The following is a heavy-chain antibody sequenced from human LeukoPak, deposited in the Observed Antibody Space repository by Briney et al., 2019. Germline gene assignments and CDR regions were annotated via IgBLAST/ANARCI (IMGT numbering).Heavy chain of an antibody. CDR2: ICNSGGT. CDR3: AKTGRPNNSGWYRWFDP. Sequence: SDTLSLTCTVSGDSISTYYWSWIRQPPGKGLEWIGCICNSGGTNFNPSLKSRVTISVDTSKNQFSLNLSSVTAADTAVYYCAKTGRPNNSGWYRWFDPWGQGTLVTVSS. CDR1: GDSISTYY. J-gene: IGHJ5*02. D-gene: IGHD6-19*01. V-gene: IGHV4-4*09.